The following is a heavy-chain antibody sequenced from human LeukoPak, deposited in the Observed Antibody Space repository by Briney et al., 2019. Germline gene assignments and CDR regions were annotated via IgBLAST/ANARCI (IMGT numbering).Heavy chain of an antibody. CDR1: VYSFNYYY. CDR3: ARNYGGTSKYFDY. Sequence: ASVTVSLKASVYSFNYYYIHWVRQAPGQGREWMGWISPNSGGTNYAQNFQGRVTMTRDTSITTAYMELSGLTSDDTALYYCARNYGGTSKYFDYWGQGTLVTVSS. J-gene: IGHJ4*02. CDR2: ISPNSGGT. D-gene: IGHD4-23*01. V-gene: IGHV1-2*02.